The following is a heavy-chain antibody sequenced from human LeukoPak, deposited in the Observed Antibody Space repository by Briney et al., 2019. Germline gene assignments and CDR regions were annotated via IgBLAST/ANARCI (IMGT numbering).Heavy chain of an antibody. CDR2: IYYSGST. J-gene: IGHJ6*02. Sequence: SETLSLTCAVSGGSISSSSYYWGWIRQPPGKGLEWIGSIYYSGSTYYNPSLKSRVTISVDTSKNQFSLKLSSVTAADTAVYYCARDWIVVVPAAISYYGMDVWGQGTTVTVSS. V-gene: IGHV4-39*02. D-gene: IGHD2-2*01. CDR1: GGSISSSSYY. CDR3: ARDWIVVVPAAISYYGMDV.